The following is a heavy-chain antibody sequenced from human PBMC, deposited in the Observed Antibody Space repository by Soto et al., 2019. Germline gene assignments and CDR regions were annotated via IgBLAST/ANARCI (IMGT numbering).Heavy chain of an antibody. CDR1: GYTFTSSD. D-gene: IGHD1-26*01. J-gene: IGHJ4*02. V-gene: IGHV1-8*01. Sequence: QVQLVQSGAEVKKSGASVKVSCKASGYTFTSSDINWVRQATGQGLEWMGWMNPNTGNTGYTQRFQGRVTMTRNISINTAYMELSSLRSDDTAVYYCARGRIVGAAFDYWGQGTLVTVSS. CDR3: ARGRIVGAAFDY. CDR2: MNPNTGNT.